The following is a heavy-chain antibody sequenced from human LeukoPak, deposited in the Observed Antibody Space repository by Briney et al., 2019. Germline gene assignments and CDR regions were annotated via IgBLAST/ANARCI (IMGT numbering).Heavy chain of an antibody. CDR1: GFTFSRYW. CDR2: INQDGREK. CDR3: ARDTYGDGDY. V-gene: IGHV3-7*01. J-gene: IGHJ4*02. D-gene: IGHD4-17*01. Sequence: GGSLRLSCGASGFTFSRYWMTWVRQAPGKGLEWVANINQDGREKYYVDSVKGRFTISRDNTKNSLYLQMNSLRAEDTAVYYCARDTYGDGDYWGQGTLITVSS.